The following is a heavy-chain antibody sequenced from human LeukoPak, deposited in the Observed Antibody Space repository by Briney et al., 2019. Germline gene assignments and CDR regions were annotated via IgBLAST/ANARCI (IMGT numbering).Heavy chain of an antibody. Sequence: NPSETLSLTCAVYGGSFSGYYWSWIRQPPGKGLEWIGEINHSGSTNYNPSLKSRVTISIDTSKNQFSLKLSSVTAADTAVYYCARAMIVVIITTPGYFDLWGRGTLVTVSS. V-gene: IGHV4-34*01. CDR1: GGSFSGYY. CDR3: ARAMIVVIITTPGYFDL. D-gene: IGHD3-22*01. CDR2: INHSGST. J-gene: IGHJ2*01.